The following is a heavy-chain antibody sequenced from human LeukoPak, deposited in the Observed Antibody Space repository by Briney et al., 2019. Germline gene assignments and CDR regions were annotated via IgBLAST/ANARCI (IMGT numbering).Heavy chain of an antibody. CDR3: TRDRQGPNLYEMHV. D-gene: IGHD3-16*01. Sequence: GGSLRLSCAASGFTFNAFGMNWVRQAPGKGLEWVSYIGTTSGAIYYADSVKGRFTISRDSAKNSLYLQMNSLRAEDTAVYSCTRDRQGPNLYEMHVWGQGTTVTVSS. V-gene: IGHV3-48*01. CDR1: GFTFNAFG. CDR2: IGTTSGAI. J-gene: IGHJ6*02.